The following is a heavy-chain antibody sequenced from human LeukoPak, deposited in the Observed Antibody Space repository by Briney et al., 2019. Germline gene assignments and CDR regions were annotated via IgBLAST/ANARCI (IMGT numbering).Heavy chain of an antibody. CDR3: AGGRRLTWYDRSGYLDY. CDR1: GVSFSGYY. CDR2: IKHSGST. D-gene: IGHD3-22*01. J-gene: IGHJ4*02. V-gene: IGHV4-34*01. Sequence: KTSETLSLTCAVYGVSFSGYYWSWIRQPPGKGLERIGEIKHSGSTNYNPSLESRVTVSVDTSKNQFSLKLSSVTAADTAVYYCAGGRRLTWYDRSGYLDYWGQGTLVTVSS.